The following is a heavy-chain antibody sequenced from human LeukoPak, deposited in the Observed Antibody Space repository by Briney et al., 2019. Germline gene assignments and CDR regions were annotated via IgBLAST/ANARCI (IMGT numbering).Heavy chain of an antibody. V-gene: IGHV1-69*05. CDR3: ARGLWELHAFDI. CDR1: GGTFSSYA. Sequence: SVKVSCKASGGTFSSYAISWVRQAPGQGLEWMGRIIPIFGTANYAQKFQGRVTITTDESTSTAYMELSSLRSEDTAVYYCARGLWELHAFDIWGQGTMVTVSS. J-gene: IGHJ3*02. D-gene: IGHD1-26*01. CDR2: IIPIFGTA.